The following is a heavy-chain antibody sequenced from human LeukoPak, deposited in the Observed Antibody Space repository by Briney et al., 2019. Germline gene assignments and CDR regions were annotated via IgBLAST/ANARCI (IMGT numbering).Heavy chain of an antibody. D-gene: IGHD4-17*01. CDR1: GYSFTDFD. J-gene: IGHJ3*02. Sequence: VASVRVSCKSSGYSFTDFDINWVRQAPGQGLEWMGWMNPNTGETGYAQEFQGRVTMTRSTSISTAYMDLSSLRSEDTALYFCTTGVGYGKSAPYFDTWGQGTMVTVSS. CDR2: MNPNTGET. CDR3: TTGVGYGKSAPYFDT. V-gene: IGHV1-8*01.